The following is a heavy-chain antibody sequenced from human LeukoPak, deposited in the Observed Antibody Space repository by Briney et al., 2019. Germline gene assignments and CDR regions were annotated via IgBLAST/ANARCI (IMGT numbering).Heavy chain of an antibody. D-gene: IGHD6-13*01. CDR3: ARSDPQRYSSSQGKPNP. J-gene: IGHJ5*02. V-gene: IGHV3-21*01. Sequence: GGSLRLSCAASGFTFSSYSMNWVRQAPGKGLEWVSSISSSSSYIYYADSVKGRFTISRDNAKNSLYLQMNSLRAEDTAVYYCARSDPQRYSSSQGKPNPWGQGTLVTVSS. CDR2: ISSSSSYI. CDR1: GFTFSSYS.